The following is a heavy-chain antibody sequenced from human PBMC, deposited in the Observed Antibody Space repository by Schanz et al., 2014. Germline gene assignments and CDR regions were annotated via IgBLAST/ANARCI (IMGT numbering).Heavy chain of an antibody. J-gene: IGHJ4*02. CDR1: GYSFTSYY. Sequence: QVQLVQSGAEVKKPGASVKVSCKAFGYSFTSYYIHWVRQAPGQGLEWMGRIIPILGIANYAQKFQGRVTITADRSTSTAYMELSSLRSEDTAVYYCARGRTFDYWGQGTLXAVSS. V-gene: IGHV1-69*09. CDR2: IIPILGIA. CDR3: ARGRTFDY.